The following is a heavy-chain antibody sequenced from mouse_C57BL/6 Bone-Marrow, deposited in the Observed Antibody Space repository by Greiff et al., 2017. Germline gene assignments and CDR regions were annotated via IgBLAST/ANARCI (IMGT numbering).Heavy chain of an antibody. D-gene: IGHD1-1*01. V-gene: IGHV10-1*01. Sequence: DVQLVESGGGLVQPKGSLKPSCAASGFSFNTYAMNWVRQAPGKGLEWVARIRSKSNNYATYYADSVKDRFTISRDDSESMLYLQMNNLKTEDTAMYYCVRGYYGSSADWYFDVWGTGTTVTVSS. CDR3: VRGYYGSSADWYFDV. J-gene: IGHJ1*03. CDR2: IRSKSNNYAT. CDR1: GFSFNTYA.